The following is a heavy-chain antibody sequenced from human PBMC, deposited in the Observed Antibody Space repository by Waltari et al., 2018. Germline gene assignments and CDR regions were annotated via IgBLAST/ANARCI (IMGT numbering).Heavy chain of an antibody. CDR1: GYSISSGYY. CDR3: ATRARGGRGNDAFDI. V-gene: IGHV4-38-2*01. Sequence: QVQLQESGPGLVKPSETLSLTCAVSGYSISSGYYWGWIRQPPGKGLEWIVGSYHSGGTYYKPALKSRVTRSVDTSKNQFSLKLSSVTAADTAVYYCATRARGGRGNDAFDIWGQGTMVTVSS. D-gene: IGHD3-10*01. J-gene: IGHJ3*02. CDR2: SYHSGGT.